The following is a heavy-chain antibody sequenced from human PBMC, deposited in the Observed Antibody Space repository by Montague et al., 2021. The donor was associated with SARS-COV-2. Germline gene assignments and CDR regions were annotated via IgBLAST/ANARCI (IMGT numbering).Heavy chain of an antibody. J-gene: IGHJ4*02. V-gene: IGHV4-59*01. CDR2: IYYSGST. CDR3: ARSRENYNILTGYPYYFDH. Sequence: TLSLTCTVSGGSISRYYWNWIRQPPGKGLEWIAYIYYSGSTNYNPSXKSRVTISVDTSKNQFSLKLSSVTAADTAVYYCARSRENYNILTGYPYYFDHWGQGTLVTVSS. CDR1: GGSISRYY. D-gene: IGHD3-9*01.